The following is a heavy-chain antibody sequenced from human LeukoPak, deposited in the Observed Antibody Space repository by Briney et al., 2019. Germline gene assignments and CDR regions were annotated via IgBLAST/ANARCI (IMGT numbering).Heavy chain of an antibody. Sequence: SETLSLTCTVSGGSISSGSYYWSWIRQPAGKGLEWIGRIYTSGSTNYNPSLKSRVTISVDTSKNQFSLKLSSVTAADTAVYYCARGCYFDWLNWFDPWGQGTLVTVSS. CDR1: GGSISSGSYY. CDR2: IYTSGST. V-gene: IGHV4-61*02. D-gene: IGHD3-9*01. CDR3: ARGCYFDWLNWFDP. J-gene: IGHJ5*02.